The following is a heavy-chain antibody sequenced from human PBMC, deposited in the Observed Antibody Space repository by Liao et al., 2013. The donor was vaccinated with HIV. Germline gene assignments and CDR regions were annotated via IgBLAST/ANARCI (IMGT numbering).Heavy chain of an antibody. J-gene: IGHJ3*02. Sequence: QVQLQQWGAGLLKPSETLSLTCAVYGGSFSGYYWSWIRQPAGKGLEWIGRIYTSGSTNYNPSLKSRVTMSVDTSKNQFSLKLSSVTAADTAVYYCARGGAIFDAFDIWGQGTMVTVSS. CDR2: IYTSGST. CDR3: ARGGAIFDAFDI. V-gene: IGHV4-59*10. CDR1: GGSFSGYY. D-gene: IGHD3-9*01.